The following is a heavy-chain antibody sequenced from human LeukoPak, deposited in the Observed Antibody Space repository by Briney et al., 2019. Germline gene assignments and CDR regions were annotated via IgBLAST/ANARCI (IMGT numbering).Heavy chain of an antibody. CDR3: ARSVISGSYPFDY. D-gene: IGHD1-26*01. CDR1: GAPFSNYA. Sequence: SVKVSCKASGAPFSNYAISWVRQAPGQGLEWIGGILPILDTPNYAQKFRGRVTITADESTSTAYMELSSLRSDDTAMYYCARSVISGSYPFDYWGQGPLVIVSS. V-gene: IGHV1-69*13. J-gene: IGHJ4*02. CDR2: ILPILDTP.